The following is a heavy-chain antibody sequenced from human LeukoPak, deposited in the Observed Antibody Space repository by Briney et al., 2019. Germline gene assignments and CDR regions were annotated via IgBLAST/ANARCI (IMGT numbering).Heavy chain of an antibody. J-gene: IGHJ4*02. CDR3: ARDGGSYGYYY. Sequence: SETLSLTCTVSGGSISSYYWSWIRQPPGKGLEWIGYIYYSGSTNYNPSLKSRVTISVDTSKNQFSLKLSSVTAADTAVYYCARDGGSYGYYYWGQGTLATVSS. V-gene: IGHV4-59*01. CDR2: IYYSGST. CDR1: GGSISSYY. D-gene: IGHD5-18*01.